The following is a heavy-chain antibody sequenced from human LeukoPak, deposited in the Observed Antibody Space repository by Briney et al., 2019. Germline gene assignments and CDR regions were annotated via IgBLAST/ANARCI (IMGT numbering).Heavy chain of an antibody. CDR3: ARAPRRIYYYFDY. J-gene: IGHJ4*02. V-gene: IGHV3-23*01. Sequence: GGSLRLSCAASGFTFSSYAMSWVRQAPGKGLEWVSAISGSGGGTYYADSVKGRFTISRDNSKNTLYLQMNSLRAEDTAVYYCARAPRRIYYYFDYWGQGTLVTVSS. CDR2: ISGSGGGT. D-gene: IGHD3-3*02. CDR1: GFTFSSYA.